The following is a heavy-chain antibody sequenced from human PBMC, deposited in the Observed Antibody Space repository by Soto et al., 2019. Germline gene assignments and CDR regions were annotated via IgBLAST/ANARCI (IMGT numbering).Heavy chain of an antibody. D-gene: IGHD2-8*01. CDR2: INPKSGGT. CDR1: GYSFTDYH. V-gene: IGHV1-2*06. CDR3: ARGHSTYCSNGVCSFFYNHEMDV. J-gene: IGHJ6*02. Sequence: QVQLVQSGAEVKKPGASVRVSCKASGYSFTDYHIHWVRQAPGQGLEWLGRINPKSGGTSTAQKFQGRVTMTRDTSISTGYMELTRLRSDDTAVYFCARGHSTYCSNGVCSFFYNHEMDVWGQGTTVTVSS.